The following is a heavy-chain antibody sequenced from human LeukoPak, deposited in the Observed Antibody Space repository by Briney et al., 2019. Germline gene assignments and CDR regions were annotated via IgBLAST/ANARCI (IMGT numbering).Heavy chain of an antibody. CDR2: MGYEGIHK. CDR1: GFTFNNFG. J-gene: IGHJ4*02. V-gene: IGHV3-30*02. D-gene: IGHD4-23*01. Sequence: GGSLRLSCAASGFTFNNFGMHWVRQAPGKGLEWVAFMGYEGIHKYYADSVNGRFTISKDNSKATLYLQMNSLRPEDTAVYYCARDLHGGYSSDYWGQGTLVTVSS. CDR3: ARDLHGGYSSDY.